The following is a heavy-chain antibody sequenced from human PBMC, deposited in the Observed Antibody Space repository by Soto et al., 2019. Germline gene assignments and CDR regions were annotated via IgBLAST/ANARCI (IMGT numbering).Heavy chain of an antibody. CDR2: VFYSGST. Sequence: SETLSLTCTVSGRSITPYYWTWIRQPPGKGLEWIGYVFYSGSTNYNPSLKSRVTISVDTSKNQFSLNLRSMTAADTAVYYCAGHSRSQSYYWGQGILVPVSS. J-gene: IGHJ4*02. CDR3: AGHSRSQSYY. CDR1: GRSITPYY. V-gene: IGHV4-59*03. D-gene: IGHD5-18*01.